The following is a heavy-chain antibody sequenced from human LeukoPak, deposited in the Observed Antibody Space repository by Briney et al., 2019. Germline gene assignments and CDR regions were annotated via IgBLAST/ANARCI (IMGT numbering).Heavy chain of an antibody. CDR1: RGSLNYYY. CDR2: IYYTGST. Sequence: PSETLSLTCTLSRGSLNYYYWSWIRQPPGKGLEWIGYIYYTGSTNYNPSLKSRVTISIDTSKNQFSLKLTSVTAGDTAVYYCARRSSSFVDYWGQGTLVTVSS. J-gene: IGHJ4*02. CDR3: ARRSSSFVDY. D-gene: IGHD6-13*01. V-gene: IGHV4-59*01.